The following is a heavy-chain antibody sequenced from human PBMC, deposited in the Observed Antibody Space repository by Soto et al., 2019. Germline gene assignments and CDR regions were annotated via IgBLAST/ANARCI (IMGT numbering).Heavy chain of an antibody. V-gene: IGHV1-18*01. CDR1: GYTFTSYG. CDR3: GRGGGPYYYDSSGPEFYYYYYGMDV. J-gene: IGHJ6*02. Sequence: GASVKVSCKASGYTFTSYGISWVRQAPGQGLEWMGWISAYNGNTNYAQKLQGRVTMTTDTSTSTAYMELRRLRSDDTAVYYCGRGGGPYYYDSSGPEFYYYYYGMDVWGQGTTVTVSS. D-gene: IGHD3-22*01. CDR2: ISAYNGNT.